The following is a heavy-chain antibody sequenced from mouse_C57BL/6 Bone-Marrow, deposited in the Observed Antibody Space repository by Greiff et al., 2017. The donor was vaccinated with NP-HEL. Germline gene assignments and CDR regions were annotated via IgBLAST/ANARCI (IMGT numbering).Heavy chain of an antibody. Sequence: EVKLVESGGGLVQPGGSLKLSCAASGFTFSDYYMYWVRQTPEKRLEWVAYISNGGGSTYYPDTVKGRFTISRDNAKNTLYLQMSRLKSEDTAMYYCASPRARDYAMDYWGQGTSVTVSS. CDR3: ASPRARDYAMDY. J-gene: IGHJ4*01. CDR1: GFTFSDYY. V-gene: IGHV5-12*01. CDR2: ISNGGGST. D-gene: IGHD3-1*01.